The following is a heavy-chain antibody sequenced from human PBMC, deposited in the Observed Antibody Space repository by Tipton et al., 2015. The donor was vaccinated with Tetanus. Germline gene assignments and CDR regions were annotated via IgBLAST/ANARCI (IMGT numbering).Heavy chain of an antibody. Sequence: LRLSCTVSGGSISSSSYYWSWIRQPPGKGLEWIGYIYYSGSTNYNPSLKSRVTISVDTSKNQFSLKLSSVTAADTAVYYCARQKRGYSYGAFDYWGQGTLVTVSS. CDR1: GGSISSSSYY. CDR2: IYYSGST. CDR3: ARQKRGYSYGAFDY. D-gene: IGHD5-18*01. J-gene: IGHJ4*02. V-gene: IGHV4-61*05.